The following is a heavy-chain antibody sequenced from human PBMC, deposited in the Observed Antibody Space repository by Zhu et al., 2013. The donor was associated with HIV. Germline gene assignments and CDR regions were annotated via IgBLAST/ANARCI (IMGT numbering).Heavy chain of an antibody. D-gene: IGHD2-2*02. CDR3: ARGAEVVPAAIQATVEDQLWFDP. CDR2: VNPNNGGT. V-gene: IGHV1-2*02. Sequence: QVQLVQSGAEVKKPGASVKVSCKASEYTFTGYYMHWVRQAPGQGLEWMGWVNPNNGGTNYAQKFQGRVTMTGDTSITTAYMELARLRSDDTAVYYCARGAEVVPAAIQATVEDQLWFDPWGQGTLVTVSS. J-gene: IGHJ5*02. CDR1: EYTFTGYY.